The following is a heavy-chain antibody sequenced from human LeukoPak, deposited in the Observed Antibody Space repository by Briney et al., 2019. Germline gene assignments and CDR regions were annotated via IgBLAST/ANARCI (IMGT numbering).Heavy chain of an antibody. D-gene: IGHD3-3*01. CDR3: AREKNRVLEWSYYMDV. CDR1: GGSISSNY. V-gene: IGHV4-59*01. J-gene: IGHJ6*03. Sequence: SETLSLTCTVSGGSISSNYWSWIRQPPGKGLEWIGYIYYSGSTNYNPSLKSRVTISVDTSKNQFSLKLSSVTAADTAVYYCAREKNRVLEWSYYMDVWGKGTTVTVSS. CDR2: IYYSGST.